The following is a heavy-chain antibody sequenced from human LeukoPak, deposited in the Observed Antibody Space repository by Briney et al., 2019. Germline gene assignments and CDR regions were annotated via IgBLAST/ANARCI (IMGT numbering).Heavy chain of an antibody. Sequence: PRESLRLSCAASGFTFSNYAMSWVRQAPGKGLEWVSAISDSGGHTYCADSVKGRFTVSRDNSKNTLHLQMNSLRAEDTAVYYCAKNRGYPSFDYWGQGTLVTVSS. CDR2: ISDSGGHT. J-gene: IGHJ4*02. CDR1: GFTFSNYA. D-gene: IGHD3-10*01. CDR3: AKNRGYPSFDY. V-gene: IGHV3-23*01.